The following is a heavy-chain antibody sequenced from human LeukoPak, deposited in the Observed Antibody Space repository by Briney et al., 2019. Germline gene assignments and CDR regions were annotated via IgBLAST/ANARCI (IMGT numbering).Heavy chain of an antibody. CDR3: AKDLRYNFDY. CDR1: GFTISTYW. CDR2: ISGSGDRT. D-gene: IGHD1-1*01. Sequence: PGGSLRLSCAASGFTISTYWMSWVRQAPGEGLEWVSAISGSGDRTYYADSVKGRFTISRDNSKNTLYLQMHTLRAEDTAVYYCAKDLRYNFDYWGQGTLVTVSS. V-gene: IGHV3-23*01. J-gene: IGHJ4*02.